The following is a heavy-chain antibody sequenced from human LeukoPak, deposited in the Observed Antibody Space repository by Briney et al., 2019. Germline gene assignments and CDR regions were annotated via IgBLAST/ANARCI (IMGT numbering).Heavy chain of an antibody. D-gene: IGHD6-13*01. Sequence: SEALSLTCTVSGGSLSSYYWSWIRQPAGKGLEWIGRIYTSGSTNYNPSLKSRVTMSVDTSKNQFSLKLSSVTAADTAVYYCAREYSSSWYISLDYWGQGTLVTVSS. J-gene: IGHJ4*02. V-gene: IGHV4-4*07. CDR3: AREYSSSWYISLDY. CDR2: IYTSGST. CDR1: GGSLSSYY.